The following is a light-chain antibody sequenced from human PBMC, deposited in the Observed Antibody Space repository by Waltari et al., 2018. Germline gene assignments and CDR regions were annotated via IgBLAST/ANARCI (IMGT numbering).Light chain of an antibody. CDR1: QSVTNY. V-gene: IGKV3-11*01. J-gene: IGKJ4*01. Sequence: DIVLTQSPAILSLSTGERASLSCRASQSVTNYLAWYQQKPGQAPRLLIYDTSNRATGIPARFTGSGFGTDFTLTISSLEPEDFAVYYCQQRRSWPLSFGGGTKVEIK. CDR2: DTS. CDR3: QQRRSWPLS.